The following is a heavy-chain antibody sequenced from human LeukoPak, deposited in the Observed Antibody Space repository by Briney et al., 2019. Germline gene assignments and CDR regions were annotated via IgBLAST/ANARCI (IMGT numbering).Heavy chain of an antibody. CDR1: GFTFSSYS. CDR2: ISGISYI. J-gene: IGHJ4*02. Sequence: GGSLRLSCAASGFTFSSYSMNWVRQAPGKGLEWVSSISGISYIYYADSVKGRFTISRDTAKNSLYLQMNSLRAEDTAVYYCARDQYGDYALDYWGQGTLVTVSS. D-gene: IGHD4-17*01. CDR3: ARDQYGDYALDY. V-gene: IGHV3-21*01.